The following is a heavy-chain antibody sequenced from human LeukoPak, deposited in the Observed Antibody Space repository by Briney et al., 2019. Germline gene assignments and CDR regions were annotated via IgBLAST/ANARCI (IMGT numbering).Heavy chain of an antibody. D-gene: IGHD6-25*01. Sequence: GGSLRLSCAASGFSFSSYWMHWVRQAPGKGLVWVSRIKSDGTMTNYADSVKGRLTISRDNAKNTLYLQMDSLRAEDTAVYYCARLAATAGSPYFDYWGQGALVAVSS. V-gene: IGHV3-74*01. CDR1: GFSFSSYW. J-gene: IGHJ4*02. CDR2: IKSDGTMT. CDR3: ARLAATAGSPYFDY.